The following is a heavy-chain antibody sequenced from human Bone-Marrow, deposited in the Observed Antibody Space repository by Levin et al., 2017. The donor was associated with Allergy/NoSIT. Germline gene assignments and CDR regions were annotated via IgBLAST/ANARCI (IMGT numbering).Heavy chain of an antibody. Sequence: GGSLRLSCAASGFTFSSYAMHWVRQAPGKGLEWVAVISYDGSNKYYADSVKGRFTISRDNSKNTLYLQMNSLRAEDTAVYYCASRGSESREGIQLWFPFDYWGQGTLVTVSS. CDR1: GFTFSSYA. J-gene: IGHJ4*02. D-gene: IGHD5-18*01. CDR2: ISYDGSNK. V-gene: IGHV3-30-3*01. CDR3: ASRGSESREGIQLWFPFDY.